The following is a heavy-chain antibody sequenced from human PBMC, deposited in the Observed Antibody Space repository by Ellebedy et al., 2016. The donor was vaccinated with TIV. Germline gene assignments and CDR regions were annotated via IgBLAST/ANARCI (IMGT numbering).Heavy chain of an antibody. V-gene: IGHV3-13*01. J-gene: IGHJ6*02. Sequence: GESLKISCAASGFTFSSYDMHWVRQGTGKGLEWVSAIGTAGDTYYPGSVKGRFTISRDNAKNSLYLLMNRLRVEDTAVYYCARDGAYGDYSPGQYGLDVWGQGTTVTVS. CDR3: ARDGAYGDYSPGQYGLDV. CDR1: GFTFSSYD. D-gene: IGHD4-17*01. CDR2: IGTAGDT.